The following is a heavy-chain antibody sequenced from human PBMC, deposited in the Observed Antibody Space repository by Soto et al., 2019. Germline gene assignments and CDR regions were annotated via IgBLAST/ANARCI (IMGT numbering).Heavy chain of an antibody. CDR3: ARGNSYYYYYGMDV. J-gene: IGHJ6*02. CDR1: GGSISSYY. Sequence: SETLSLTCTVSGGSISSYYWSWIRQPPGKGLEWIGYIYYSGSTNYNPSLKSRVNISVDTSKHQFSLKLSSVTAAATAVYSCARGNSYYYYYGMDVWRQGTTVTVSS. V-gene: IGHV4-59*01. CDR2: IYYSGST. D-gene: IGHD1-7*01.